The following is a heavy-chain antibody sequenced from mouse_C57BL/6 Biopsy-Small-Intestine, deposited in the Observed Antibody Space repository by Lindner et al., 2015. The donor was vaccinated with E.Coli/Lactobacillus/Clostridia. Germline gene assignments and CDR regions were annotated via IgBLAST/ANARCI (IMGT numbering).Heavy chain of an antibody. D-gene: IGHD4-1*02. V-gene: IGHV1-4*01. CDR1: GYIFTSYG. J-gene: IGHJ4*01. CDR3: ARTGYGSNWHGNL. Sequence: SVKVSCKASGYIFTSYGISWVRQAPGQGLEWMGWISGYNGNTNYAQKFQDRVTMTTDTSTSTVYMELRSLRSDDTAVYYCARTGYGSNWHGNLWGQGTLVTVSS. CDR2: ISGYNGNT.